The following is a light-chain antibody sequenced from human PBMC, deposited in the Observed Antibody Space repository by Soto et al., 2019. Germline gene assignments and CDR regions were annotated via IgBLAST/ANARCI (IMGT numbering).Light chain of an antibody. CDR1: QSVSSY. Sequence: EIVLTQSPATLSLSPGERATLSCRASQSVSSYLAWYQQKPGQAPRLLIYVASNRATGIPARFSGSGSGTDFTLTISSLEPEDFAVYYCQQRSNWPGLTFGGGTKVEIK. V-gene: IGKV3-11*01. CDR3: QQRSNWPGLT. J-gene: IGKJ4*01. CDR2: VAS.